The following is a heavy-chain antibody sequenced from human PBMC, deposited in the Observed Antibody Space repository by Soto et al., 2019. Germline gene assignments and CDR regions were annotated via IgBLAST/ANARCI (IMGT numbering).Heavy chain of an antibody. Sequence: GGSLRLACAASGLTFSSYAMSWVRQAPGKGLEWVSVISGSGGNTYYADSVKGRFTISRDNSKNTLYLQMNSLRAEDTAVYYCANASYYDHVWGSYGSWGAFYIWGQGTMVTVSS. CDR1: GLTFSSYA. CDR3: ANASYYDHVWGSYGSWGAFYI. D-gene: IGHD3-16*02. V-gene: IGHV3-23*01. J-gene: IGHJ3*02. CDR2: ISGSGGNT.